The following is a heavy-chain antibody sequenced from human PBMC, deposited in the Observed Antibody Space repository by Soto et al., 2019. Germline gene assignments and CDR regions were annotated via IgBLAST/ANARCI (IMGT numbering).Heavy chain of an antibody. CDR2: IYYRGST. CDR1: CGSISGYY. Sequence: PSETLSLTCTVSCGSISGYYWSWIRQSPGKGLEYIGYIYYRGSTNYNPSLKSRVTMSVDTSRNQFSLKVNSVTAADTAVYYCARQQLLPFYYALDVWGQGTTVTVSS. J-gene: IGHJ6*02. D-gene: IGHD6-13*01. CDR3: ARQQLLPFYYALDV. V-gene: IGHV4-59*01.